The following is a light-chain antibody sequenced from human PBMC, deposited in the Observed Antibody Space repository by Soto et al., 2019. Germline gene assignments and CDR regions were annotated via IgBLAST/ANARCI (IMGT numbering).Light chain of an antibody. CDR3: QQYKNWPPIT. J-gene: IGKJ5*01. V-gene: IGKV3-15*01. CDR1: QSVSSN. CDR2: GAS. Sequence: EIVMPQSPAPLSVSPGERATLSCTASQSVSSNLAWHQQKPGQAPRLLIYGASTRATGIPARFSGSGSGTEFTLTISSLQSEDFAVYYCQQYKNWPPITFGQGTRLEIK.